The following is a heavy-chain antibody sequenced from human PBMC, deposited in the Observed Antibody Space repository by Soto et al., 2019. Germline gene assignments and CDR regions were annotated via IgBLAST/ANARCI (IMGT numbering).Heavy chain of an antibody. CDR1: GGSFSGYY. Sequence: SETLSLTCAVYGGSFSGYYWSWIRQPPWKGLEWIGEINHSGSTNYNPSLKSRVTISVDTSKNQFSLKLSSVTAADTAVYYCARVRLVTIFGVVIADYYYYMDVWGKGTTVTVSS. D-gene: IGHD3-3*01. CDR3: ARVRLVTIFGVVIADYYYYMDV. CDR2: INHSGST. J-gene: IGHJ6*03. V-gene: IGHV4-34*01.